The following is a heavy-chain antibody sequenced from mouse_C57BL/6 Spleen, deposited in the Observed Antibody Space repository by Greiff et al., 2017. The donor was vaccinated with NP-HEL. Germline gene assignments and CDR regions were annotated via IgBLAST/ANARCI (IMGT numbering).Heavy chain of an antibody. D-gene: IGHD2-4*01. CDR2: ISSGSSTI. CDR1: GFTFSDYG. Sequence: DVHLVESGGGLVKPGGSLKLSCAASGFTFSDYGMHWVRQAPEKGLEWVAYISSGSSTIYYADTVKGRFTISRDNAKNTLFLQMTSLRSEDTAMYYCAREYDYDRGYFDYWGQGTTLTVSS. J-gene: IGHJ2*01. CDR3: AREYDYDRGYFDY. V-gene: IGHV5-17*01.